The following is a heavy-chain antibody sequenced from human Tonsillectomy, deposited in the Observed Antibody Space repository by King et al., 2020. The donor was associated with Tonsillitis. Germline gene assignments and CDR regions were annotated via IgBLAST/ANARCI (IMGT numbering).Heavy chain of an antibody. V-gene: IGHV1-18*01. CDR3: ASDEYYSDSRGTSFDY. CDR1: GYTFTSYG. D-gene: IGHD3-22*01. Sequence: VQLVQSGAEVKKPGASVKVSCKASGYTFTSYGISWVRQAPGQGLEWMGWISVYNGDSNYAQKFQGRVTLTTDTSTSTAYMELRSLRSDDTAVYYCASDEYYSDSRGTSFDYWGQGTLVTVSS. CDR2: ISVYNGDS. J-gene: IGHJ4*02.